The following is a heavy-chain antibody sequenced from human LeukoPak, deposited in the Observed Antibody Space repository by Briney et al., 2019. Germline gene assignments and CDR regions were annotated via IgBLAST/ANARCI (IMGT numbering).Heavy chain of an antibody. CDR3: AVLMRHYGIDV. CDR1: GGSLCSNY. Sequence: SETLSLTCAVHGGSLCSNYWNWIRQTPGKGPEWLGDINYDGHTNYNPSLESRLTISVDSSKNQFALTLRSVTAADAAVYYCAVLMRHYGIDVWGQGTTVTVSS. D-gene: IGHD3-9*01. V-gene: IGHV4-34*01. J-gene: IGHJ6*02. CDR2: INYDGHT.